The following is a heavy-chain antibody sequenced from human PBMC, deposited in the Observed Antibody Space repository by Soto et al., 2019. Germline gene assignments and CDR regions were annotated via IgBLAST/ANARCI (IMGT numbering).Heavy chain of an antibody. V-gene: IGHV4-61*01. CDR3: ARTFCSTTSCQAHGMDV. D-gene: IGHD2-2*01. J-gene: IGHJ6*02. CDR2: LYYTGTT. Sequence: QVQLQESGPGLVKPSETLSLTCTVSGDSVSSGSYYWTWIWQPPGKGLEWIGYLYYTGTTNYNPSLKSRVTMSLDTSSNQFSLRLSSVTAADTAVYFCARTFCSTTSCQAHGMDVWGQGTSVTVSS. CDR1: GDSVSSGSYY.